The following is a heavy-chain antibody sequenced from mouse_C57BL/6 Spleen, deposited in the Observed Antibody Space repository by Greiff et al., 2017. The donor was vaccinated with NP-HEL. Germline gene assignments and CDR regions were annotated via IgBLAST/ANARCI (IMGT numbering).Heavy chain of an antibody. Sequence: DVKLVESGPGLVKPSQSLSLTCSVTGYSITSGYYWNWIRQFPGNKLEWMGYISYDGSNNYNPSLKNRISITRDTSKNQFFLKLNSVTTEDTATYYCAREGDYDYHAWFAYWGQGTLVTVSA. J-gene: IGHJ3*01. CDR2: ISYDGSN. CDR3: AREGDYDYHAWFAY. D-gene: IGHD2-4*01. V-gene: IGHV3-6*01. CDR1: GYSITSGYY.